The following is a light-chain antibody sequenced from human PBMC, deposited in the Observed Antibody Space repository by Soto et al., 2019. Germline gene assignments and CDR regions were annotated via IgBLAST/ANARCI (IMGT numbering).Light chain of an antibody. CDR1: SSDVGGYNY. CDR2: EVS. CDR3: NSYTSSSTVV. J-gene: IGLJ2*01. V-gene: IGLV2-14*01. Sequence: QSALTQPASVSGSPGQSNAIFCTGTSSDVGGYNYVSWYQQYPGEAPKLIIYEVSNRPSGVSSRFSGSKSGNTASLTISGLQGEDEADYYCNSYTSSSTVVFGGGTKLTVL.